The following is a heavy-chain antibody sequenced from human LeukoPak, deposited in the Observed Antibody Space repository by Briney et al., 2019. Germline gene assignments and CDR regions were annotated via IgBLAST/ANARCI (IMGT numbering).Heavy chain of an antibody. CDR2: ISSSSSYI. CDR1: GFTFSSYS. J-gene: IGHJ4*02. Sequence: GGSLRLSCAASGFTFSSYSMNWVRQAPGKGLEWVSSISSSSSYIYYADSVRGRFTISRDNAKNSLYLQMNSLRAEDTAVYYCARHRSKWLQSSFDYWGQGTLVTVSS. V-gene: IGHV3-21*01. CDR3: ARHRSKWLQSSFDY. D-gene: IGHD5-24*01.